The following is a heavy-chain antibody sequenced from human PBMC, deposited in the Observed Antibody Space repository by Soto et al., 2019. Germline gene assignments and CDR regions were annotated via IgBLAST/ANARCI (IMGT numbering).Heavy chain of an antibody. J-gene: IGHJ5*02. Sequence: PSETLSLTCTVSGGSISSYYWSWIRQPPGKGLEWIGTIYSSENTYYNPSLLSRVTISVDTSKNQFSLKLSSVTAADTAFYYCARVPSPWGRGTLVTVSS. CDR1: GGSISSYY. V-gene: IGHV4-4*08. CDR3: ARVPSP. CDR2: IYSSENT.